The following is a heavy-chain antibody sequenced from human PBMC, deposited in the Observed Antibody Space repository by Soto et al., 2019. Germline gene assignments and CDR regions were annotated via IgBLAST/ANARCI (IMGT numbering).Heavy chain of an antibody. CDR3: AIERSSGWLDY. J-gene: IGHJ4*02. CDR2: MNPNRGNT. Sequence: QVQLVQSGAEVKKPGASVKVSCKASGYTFTSYDINWVRKATGQGLEWMRWMNPNRGNTGYAQKFKGRVTMNRNTSISTAYMELSSLRSEDTAVYYCAIERSSGWLDYWGQGTLVTVSS. CDR1: GYTFTSYD. D-gene: IGHD6-19*01. V-gene: IGHV1-8*01.